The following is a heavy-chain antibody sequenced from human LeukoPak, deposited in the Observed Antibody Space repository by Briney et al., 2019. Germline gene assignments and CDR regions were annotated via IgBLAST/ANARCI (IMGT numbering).Heavy chain of an antibody. Sequence: ASVKVSCTVSGYTLTELSMHWVRQAPGKGLEWMGGFDPEDGETIYAQKFQGRVTMTEDTSTDTAYMELSSLGSEDTAVYYCATPPSYSSGWYEGYGMDVWGQGTTVTASS. J-gene: IGHJ6*02. D-gene: IGHD6-19*01. CDR2: FDPEDGET. V-gene: IGHV1-24*01. CDR1: GYTLTELS. CDR3: ATPPSYSSGWYEGYGMDV.